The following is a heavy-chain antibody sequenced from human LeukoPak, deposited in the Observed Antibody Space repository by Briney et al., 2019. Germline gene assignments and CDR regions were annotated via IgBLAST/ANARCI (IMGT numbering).Heavy chain of an antibody. CDR1: GGTFSSYA. D-gene: IGHD5-24*01. CDR3: ARGEMATNENYFDY. V-gene: IGHV1-69*05. Sequence: GASVKVSCKASGGTFSSYAISWVRQAPGQGLEWMGGIIPIFGTANYAQKFQGRVTITTDESTSTAYMELSSLRSEDTAVYYCARGEMATNENYFDYWGQGTLVTVSS. CDR2: IIPIFGTA. J-gene: IGHJ4*02.